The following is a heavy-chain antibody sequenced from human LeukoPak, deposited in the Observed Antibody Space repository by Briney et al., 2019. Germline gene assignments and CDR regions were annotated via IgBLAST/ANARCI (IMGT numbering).Heavy chain of an antibody. D-gene: IGHD4-17*01. CDR1: GYTFTGYY. CDR3: AKLFNDYGDYYFDY. V-gene: IGHV1-2*02. Sequence: ASVKVSCKASGYTFTGYYMHWVRQAPGQGLEWMGWINPNSGGTNYAQKFQGRVTMTRDTSISTAYMELSRLRSDDTAVYYCAKLFNDYGDYYFDYWGQGTLVTVSS. J-gene: IGHJ4*02. CDR2: INPNSGGT.